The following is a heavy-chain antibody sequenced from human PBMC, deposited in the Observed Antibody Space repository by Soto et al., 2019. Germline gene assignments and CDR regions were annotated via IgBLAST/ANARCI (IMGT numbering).Heavy chain of an antibody. CDR1: GFTFSSYG. V-gene: IGHV3-33*01. D-gene: IGHD4-17*01. CDR2: IWYDGSNK. Sequence: GGSLRLSCAASGFTFSSYGMHWVRQAPGKGLEWVAVIWYDGSNKYYADSVKGRFTISRDNSKNTLYLQMNSLRAEDTAVYYCARDNGVYGAGDYWGQGTLVTVSS. J-gene: IGHJ4*02. CDR3: ARDNGVYGAGDY.